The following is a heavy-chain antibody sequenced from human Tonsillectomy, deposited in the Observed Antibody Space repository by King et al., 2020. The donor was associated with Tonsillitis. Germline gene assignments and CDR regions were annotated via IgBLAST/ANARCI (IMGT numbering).Heavy chain of an antibody. CDR3: ARVYYDSRADY. CDR2: IYHSGST. D-gene: IGHD3-22*01. CDR1: GYSISSGYY. Sequence: VQLQESGPGLVKPSETLSLTCAVSGYSISSGYYWGWIRQPPGKGLEWIGSIYHSGSTYYNPSHKSRVTISVDTSKNQFSLKLSSVTAADTAVYYCARVYYDSRADYWGQGTLVTVSS. V-gene: IGHV4-38-2*01. J-gene: IGHJ4*02.